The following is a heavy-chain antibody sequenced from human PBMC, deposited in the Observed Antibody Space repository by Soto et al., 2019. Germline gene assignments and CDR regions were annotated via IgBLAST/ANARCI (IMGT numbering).Heavy chain of an antibody. D-gene: IGHD2-15*01. V-gene: IGHV4-59*08. CDR3: ALAQIGYCSGGSCCFHIDI. CDR1: GGSISSYY. CDR2: IYYSGST. J-gene: IGHJ3*02. Sequence: SGTLCLTCTVSGGSISSYYWCWIRQPPGKGLEWIGYIYYSGSTNHNPSLKSRVTISVDTSKNQFSLKLSSVTAADTAVYYCALAQIGYCSGGSCCFHIDICGQGAIVT.